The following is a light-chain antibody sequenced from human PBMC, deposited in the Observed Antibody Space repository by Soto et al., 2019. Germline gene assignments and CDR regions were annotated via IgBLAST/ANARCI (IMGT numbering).Light chain of an antibody. Sequence: QSALTQPASVSGSPGQSITISCTGTSSDVGGYYYVSWYQHHPGKAPKLMIYQVSNRPSGVSNRFSGSKSGNTASLTISGLQAEDEADYYCSSYTSSRLYVFGPGTKVTVL. V-gene: IGLV2-14*01. CDR1: SSDVGGYYY. J-gene: IGLJ1*01. CDR3: SSYTSSRLYV. CDR2: QVS.